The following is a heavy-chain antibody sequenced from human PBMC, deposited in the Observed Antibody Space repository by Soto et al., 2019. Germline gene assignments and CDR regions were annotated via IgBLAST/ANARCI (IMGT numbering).Heavy chain of an antibody. CDR3: ATHPGGGGY. J-gene: IGHJ4*02. V-gene: IGHV3-53*01. CDR1: GFPFGKTY. Sequence: EVQLVESGGGLIQPGGSWEPSFAVSGFPFGKTYRGGAGRAQGRGREGVSVFYGGGYTAYGDSEKARFTISRDNSKNTLFLQMNTLRAADTAVYFCATHPGGGGYWGQGTLVTVSS. D-gene: IGHD3-10*01. CDR2: FYGGGYT.